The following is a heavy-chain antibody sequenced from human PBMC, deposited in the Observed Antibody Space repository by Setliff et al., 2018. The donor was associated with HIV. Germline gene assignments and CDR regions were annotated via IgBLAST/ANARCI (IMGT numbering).Heavy chain of an antibody. D-gene: IGHD6-6*01. CDR3: ARSRDARGWYFDL. Sequence: SETLSLTCAVSGYSISSAFSWGWIRQPPGKGLEWIGEINHSGFTNYNPSLKSRVTISVDTSNNQFSLKVTSVTAADTAVYYCARSRDARGWYFDLWGRGTLVTVSS. V-gene: IGHV4-38-2*01. CDR2: INHSGFT. CDR1: GYSISSAFS. J-gene: IGHJ2*01.